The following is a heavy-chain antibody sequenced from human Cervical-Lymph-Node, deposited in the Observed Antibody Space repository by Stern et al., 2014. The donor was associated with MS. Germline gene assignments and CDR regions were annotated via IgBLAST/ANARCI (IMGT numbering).Heavy chain of an antibody. Sequence: QVQLVESGPGLVKPSQTLSLTCTVSGGSISSGSYYWSWIRQPAGKGLEWIGRIYTSGSTNYNPSLKSRVTISVDTSKNQFSLKLSSVTAADTAVYYCARDKVATPYYYYGMDVWGQGTTVTVSS. D-gene: IGHD5-12*01. CDR2: IYTSGST. V-gene: IGHV4-61*02. CDR3: ARDKVATPYYYYGMDV. J-gene: IGHJ6*02. CDR1: GGSISSGSYY.